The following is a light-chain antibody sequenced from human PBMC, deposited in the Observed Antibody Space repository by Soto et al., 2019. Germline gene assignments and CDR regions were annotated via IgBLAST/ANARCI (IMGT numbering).Light chain of an antibody. Sequence: SYELTQPPSVSVSPGQTASITCSGDKVGDKYACWYQQKPGQSPVLVIYQNSKRPSGIPERFSGSNSGNTATLTISGTQAIDEADYYCQAWDSSTAGVFGTGTKLTVL. J-gene: IGLJ1*01. CDR1: KVGDKY. CDR2: QNS. CDR3: QAWDSSTAGV. V-gene: IGLV3-1*01.